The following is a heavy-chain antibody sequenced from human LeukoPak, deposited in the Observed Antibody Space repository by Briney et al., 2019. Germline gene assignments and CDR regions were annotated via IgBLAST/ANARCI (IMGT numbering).Heavy chain of an antibody. Sequence: GGSLRLSCAASGFTFSSHWMTWVRQAPGKGPEWVASINKDGSEQYYVDSVKGRFTISRDTSKNTLYLQMNSLRAEDTAVYYCAKDGLWFGDLTYFDYWGQGVLVTVSS. D-gene: IGHD3-10*01. CDR2: INKDGSEQ. V-gene: IGHV3-7*01. J-gene: IGHJ4*02. CDR1: GFTFSSHW. CDR3: AKDGLWFGDLTYFDY.